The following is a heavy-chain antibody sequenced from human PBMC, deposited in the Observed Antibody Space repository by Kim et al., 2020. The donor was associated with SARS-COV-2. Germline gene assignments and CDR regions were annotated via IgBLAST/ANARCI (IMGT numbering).Heavy chain of an antibody. D-gene: IGHD3-10*01. J-gene: IGHJ6*02. CDR3: ASKHVVLGLV. Sequence: YTNYADSVKGRFTISRDNAKNSLYLQMNSLRAEDTAVYYCASKHVVLGLVWGQGTTVTVSS. V-gene: IGHV3-11*03. CDR2: YT.